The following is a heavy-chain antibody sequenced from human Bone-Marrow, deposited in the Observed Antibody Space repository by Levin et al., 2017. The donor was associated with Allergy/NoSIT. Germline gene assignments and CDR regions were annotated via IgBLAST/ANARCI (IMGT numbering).Heavy chain of an antibody. D-gene: IGHD3-10*01. CDR3: ARDRGWQTFDY. CDR1: GFSFSTYW. J-gene: IGHJ4*02. CDR2: IKEDGTQT. Sequence: SCAASGFSFSTYWMTWVRQAPGQGLERVTNIKEDGTQTYYVDSIKGRFTISRDNAKNSLYLQMNNLRAEDTAVYYCARDRGWQTFDYWGQGILVTVSS. V-gene: IGHV3-7*04.